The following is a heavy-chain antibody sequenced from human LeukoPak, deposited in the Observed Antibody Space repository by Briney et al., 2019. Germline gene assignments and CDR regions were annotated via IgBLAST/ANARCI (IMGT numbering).Heavy chain of an antibody. D-gene: IGHD3-22*01. CDR1: GFTFSSYA. CDR3: AKDLSITMIVGAFDI. J-gene: IGHJ3*02. Sequence: GGSLRLSCAASGFTFSSYAMSWVRQAPGKGLEWVSAISGSGGSTYYADSVKGRFTISRNNSKNTLYLQMNSLRAEDTAVYYCAKDLSITMIVGAFDIWGQGTMVTVSS. V-gene: IGHV3-23*01. CDR2: ISGSGGST.